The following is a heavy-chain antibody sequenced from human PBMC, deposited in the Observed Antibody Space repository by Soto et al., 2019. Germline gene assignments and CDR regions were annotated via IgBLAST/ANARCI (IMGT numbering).Heavy chain of an antibody. CDR3: ARSPVPNYSSSWYYFDY. CDR2: ISAYNGST. J-gene: IGHJ4*02. Sequence: ASVKVSCKASGYTFTSYGISWVRQAPGQGLEWMGWISAYNGSTNYAQKFQGRVTMTTDTSTSTAYMELSRLRSDDTAVYYCARSPVPNYSSSWYYFDYWGQGTQVTVSS. D-gene: IGHD6-13*01. V-gene: IGHV1-18*01. CDR1: GYTFTSYG.